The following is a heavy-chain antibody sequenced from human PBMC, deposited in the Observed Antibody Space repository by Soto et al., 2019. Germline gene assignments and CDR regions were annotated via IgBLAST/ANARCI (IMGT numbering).Heavy chain of an antibody. CDR3: ASGLEFLGNDY. V-gene: IGHV4-38-2*01. J-gene: IGHJ4*02. CDR1: GYSISSTYY. CDR2: IYHSGGT. D-gene: IGHD3-3*01. Sequence: SETLSLTCAVSGYSISSTYYWGWIRLPPGKGLQWIGSIYHSGGTYYNPSLKSRVTISMDMSTNQFSLKLTSVTAANTAVYYCASGLEFLGNDYWGQGTLVTVSS.